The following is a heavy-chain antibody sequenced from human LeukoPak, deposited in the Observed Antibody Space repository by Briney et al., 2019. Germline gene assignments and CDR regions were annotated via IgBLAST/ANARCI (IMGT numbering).Heavy chain of an antibody. CDR3: ARVSSTSSTISRGFDY. CDR2: INHSGST. J-gene: IGHJ4*02. V-gene: IGHV4-34*01. CDR1: GGSFSGYY. D-gene: IGHD2-2*01. Sequence: PSETLSLTCAVYGGSFSGYYWSWIRQPPGKGLEWIGEINHSGSTNYNPSLKSRVTISVDTSKNQFSLKLSSVTAADTAVYYCARVSSTSSTISRGFDYWGQGTLVTVSS.